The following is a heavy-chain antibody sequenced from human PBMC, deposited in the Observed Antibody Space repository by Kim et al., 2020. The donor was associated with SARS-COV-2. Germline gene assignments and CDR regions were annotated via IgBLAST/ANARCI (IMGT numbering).Heavy chain of an antibody. CDR2: IYPGDSDT. CDR3: AGVRSGGSLRGAFDI. V-gene: IGHV5-51*01. J-gene: IGHJ3*02. CDR1: GYSFTTYW. Sequence: GESLKISCKGSGYSFTTYWIGWVRQTPGKGLEWMGIIYPGDSDTRYSPSFQGQVTISADKSTSNAYLQWSSLKASDTAMHYCAGVRSGGSLRGAFDIWGQRTIVTVSS. D-gene: IGHD2-15*01.